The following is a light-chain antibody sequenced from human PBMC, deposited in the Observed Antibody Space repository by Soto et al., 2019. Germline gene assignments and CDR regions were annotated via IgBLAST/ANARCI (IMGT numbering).Light chain of an antibody. Sequence: DIVLTQSPGSLSLSPGERATLSCRASQSVPRTYLAWYHQKPGQTPSLLIYCASTRATGIPDRFSGRGSGTDFTLTISKLEPEDFGVYYCQQYGSSYWTFGQGTKVEIK. V-gene: IGKV3-20*01. CDR3: QQYGSSYWT. CDR1: QSVPRTY. CDR2: CAS. J-gene: IGKJ1*01.